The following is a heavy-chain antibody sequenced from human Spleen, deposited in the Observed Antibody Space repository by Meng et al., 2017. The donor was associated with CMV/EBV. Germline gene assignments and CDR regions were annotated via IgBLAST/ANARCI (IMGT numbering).Heavy chain of an antibody. CDR3: ARGGVVPAAANYFYMDV. Sequence: SETLSLTCTVSGGSISDHYWSWIRQPPGKALQWIGYTHYNDSPDYNPSLKSRVTLSVDTSKNQLSLRLSSVTAADTAVYYCARGGVVPAAANYFYMDVWGHGTTVTVSS. CDR1: GGSISDHY. CDR2: THYNDSP. V-gene: IGHV4-59*11. D-gene: IGHD2-2*01. J-gene: IGHJ6*02.